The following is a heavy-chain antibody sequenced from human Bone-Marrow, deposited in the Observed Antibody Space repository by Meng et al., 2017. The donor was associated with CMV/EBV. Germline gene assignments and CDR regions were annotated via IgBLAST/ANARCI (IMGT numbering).Heavy chain of an antibody. CDR2: IDPSDSYT. CDR3: ARHPRGILTGPFDY. D-gene: IGHD3-9*01. V-gene: IGHV5-10-1*01. Sequence: VQLVQSGAAVKKPGASVKVSCKASGYTFTGYWISWVRQMPGKGLEWMGRIDPSDSYTNYSPSFQGHVTISADKSISTAYLQWSSLKASDTAMYYCARHPRGILTGPFDYWGQGTLVTVSS. J-gene: IGHJ4*02. CDR1: GYTFTGYW.